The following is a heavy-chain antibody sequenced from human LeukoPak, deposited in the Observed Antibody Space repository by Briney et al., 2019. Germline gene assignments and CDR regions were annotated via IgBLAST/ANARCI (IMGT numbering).Heavy chain of an antibody. CDR1: GYTFTSYA. J-gene: IGHJ6*02. CDR3: ARVRYYDILTGYLRTGDYYGMDV. CDR2: INTNTGNP. Sequence: ASVKVSCKASGYTFTSYAMNWVRQAPGQGLEWMGWINTNTGNPTYAQGFTGRFVFSLDTSVSTAYLQISSLKAEDTAVYYCARVRYYDILTGYLRTGDYYGMDVWGQGTTVTVSS. V-gene: IGHV7-4-1*02. D-gene: IGHD3-9*01.